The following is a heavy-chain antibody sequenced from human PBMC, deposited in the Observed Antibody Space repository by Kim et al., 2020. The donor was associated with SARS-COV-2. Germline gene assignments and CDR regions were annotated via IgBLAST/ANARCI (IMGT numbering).Heavy chain of an antibody. Sequence: GGSLRLSCAASGFTFSSYGMHWVRQAPGKGLEWVAVISYDGSNKYYADSVKGRFTISRDNSKNTLYLQMNSLRAEDTAVYYCAKDLGWWYYFGYWGQGTLVTVSS. CDR1: GFTFSSYG. D-gene: IGHD2-8*02. CDR3: AKDLGWWYYFGY. V-gene: IGHV3-30*18. CDR2: ISYDGSNK. J-gene: IGHJ4*02.